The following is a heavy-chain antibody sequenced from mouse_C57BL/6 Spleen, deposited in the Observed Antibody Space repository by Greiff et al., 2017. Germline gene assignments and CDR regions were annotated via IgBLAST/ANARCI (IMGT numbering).Heavy chain of an antibody. CDR3: AMRGYGSSILFDY. CDR2: ISSGSSTI. J-gene: IGHJ2*01. V-gene: IGHV5-17*01. D-gene: IGHD1-1*01. Sequence: DVMLVESGGGLVKPGGSLKLSCAASGFTFSDYGMHWVRQAPEKGLEWVAYISSGSSTIYYADTVKGRFTLSRDNAKNTLFLQMTSLRAEDTAMYYCAMRGYGSSILFDYWGQGTTLTVSS. CDR1: GFTFSDYG.